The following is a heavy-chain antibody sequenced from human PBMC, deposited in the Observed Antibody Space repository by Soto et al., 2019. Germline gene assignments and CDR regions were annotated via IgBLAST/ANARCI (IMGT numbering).Heavy chain of an antibody. V-gene: IGHV4-31*03. Sequence: SETLSLTCTVSGGSISSGGYYWSWIRQHPGKGLEWIGYIYYSGSTYYNPSLKSRVTISVDTSKNQFSLKLSSVTAADTAVYYCARAHPGDYSGYEKEFYYYYYGMDVWGQGTTVTVS. CDR2: IYYSGST. CDR3: ARAHPGDYSGYEKEFYYYYYGMDV. CDR1: GGSISSGGYY. J-gene: IGHJ6*02. D-gene: IGHD5-12*01.